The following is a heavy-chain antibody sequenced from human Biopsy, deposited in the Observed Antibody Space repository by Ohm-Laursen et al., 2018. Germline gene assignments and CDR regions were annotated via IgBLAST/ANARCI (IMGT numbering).Heavy chain of an antibody. CDR3: ARAGVGSDGTDSYYYGMDV. J-gene: IGHJ6*02. D-gene: IGHD5-24*01. Sequence: AVKVSCKASGNTFATYHIPSVRQAPGHGLEGMEGISPSVATTSFSQKFQARITMTRDTSTGTVYMDLNSLGSEDTAVYYCARAGVGSDGTDSYYYGMDVWGPGTTVTVSS. CDR1: GNTFATYH. V-gene: IGHV1-46*01. CDR2: ISPSVATT.